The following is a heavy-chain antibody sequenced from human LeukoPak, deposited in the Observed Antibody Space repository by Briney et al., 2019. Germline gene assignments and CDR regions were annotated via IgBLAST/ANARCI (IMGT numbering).Heavy chain of an antibody. J-gene: IGHJ1*01. CDR1: GFTFSSYS. CDR2: ISSSSSTI. CDR3: ARGDILTGYYIGEYFQH. Sequence: GGSLRLSCAASGFTFSSYSMNWVRQAPGKGLEWVSYISSSSSTIYYADSVKGRFTISRDNAKNSLYLQMNSLRAEDTAVYYCARGDILTGYYIGEYFQHWGQGTLVTVSS. D-gene: IGHD3-9*01. V-gene: IGHV3-48*04.